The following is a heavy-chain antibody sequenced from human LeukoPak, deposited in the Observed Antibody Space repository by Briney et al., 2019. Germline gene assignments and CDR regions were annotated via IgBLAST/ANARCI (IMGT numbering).Heavy chain of an antibody. CDR3: AKVYCSSTSCYYDY. D-gene: IGHD2-2*01. CDR1: GFTFSSYA. CDR2: ISGSGGST. J-gene: IGHJ4*02. Sequence: GGSLRLSCASSGFTFSSYAMNWVRQAPGKGLEWVSAISGSGGSTYYADSVKGRFTISRDNSKNTLFLQMNSLRAEDTAVYCCAKVYCSSTSCYYDYWGQGTLVTVSS. V-gene: IGHV3-23*01.